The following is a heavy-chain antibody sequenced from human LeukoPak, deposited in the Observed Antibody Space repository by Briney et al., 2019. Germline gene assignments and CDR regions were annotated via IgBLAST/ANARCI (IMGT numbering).Heavy chain of an antibody. Sequence: SETLSLTCTVSGGSISSYYWSWIRQFPGKGLEWIGYIYYSGSTNYNPSLKSRVTISVDTSKNQFSLKLSSVTAADTAVYYCARHSLVGTLVYWGQGTLVTVSS. CDR1: GGSISSYY. CDR3: ARHSLVGTLVY. D-gene: IGHD1-26*01. CDR2: IYYSGST. V-gene: IGHV4-59*08. J-gene: IGHJ4*02.